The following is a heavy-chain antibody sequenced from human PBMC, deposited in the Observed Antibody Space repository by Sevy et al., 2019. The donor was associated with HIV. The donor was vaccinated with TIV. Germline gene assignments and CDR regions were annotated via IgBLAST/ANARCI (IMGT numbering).Heavy chain of an antibody. J-gene: IGHJ3*02. CDR2: ISAYNGNT. V-gene: IGHV1-18*01. CDR1: GYTFTSYG. D-gene: IGHD3-22*01. CDR3: AREPAFSDYYDSSGPPPAFDI. Sequence: ASVKGSCKASGYTFTSYGISWVRQAPGQGLEWMGWISAYNGNTNYAQKLQGRVTMTTDTSTSTAYMELRSLRSADPAVYYCAREPAFSDYYDSSGPPPAFDIWGQGTMVTVSS.